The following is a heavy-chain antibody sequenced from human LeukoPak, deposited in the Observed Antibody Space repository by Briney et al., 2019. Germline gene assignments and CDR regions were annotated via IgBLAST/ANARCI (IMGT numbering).Heavy chain of an antibody. CDR3: ARRGQSASFDY. J-gene: IGHJ4*02. D-gene: IGHD2-15*01. CDR1: GFTFSSYW. CDR2: INSDGSST. Sequence: AGGSLRLSCAASGFTFSSYWMHWLRQAPGKGLVWVSRINSDGSSTSYADSVKGRFTISRDNAKNTLYLQMNSLRAEDTAVYYCARRGQSASFDYWGQGTLVTVSS. V-gene: IGHV3-74*01.